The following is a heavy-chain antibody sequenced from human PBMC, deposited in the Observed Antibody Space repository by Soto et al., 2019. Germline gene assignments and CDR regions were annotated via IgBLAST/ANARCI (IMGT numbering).Heavy chain of an antibody. V-gene: IGHV3-49*04. CDR2: IRSKAYGGTT. Sequence: GGSLRLSCTASGFTFGDYAMSWVRQAPGKGLEWVGFIRSKAYGGTTEYAASVKGRFTISRDDSKSIAYLQMNSLKTEDTAVYYCTRVGRSSSSLLVMGMDVWGQGTTVTVS. CDR3: TRVGRSSSSLLVMGMDV. D-gene: IGHD6-6*01. J-gene: IGHJ6*02. CDR1: GFTFGDYA.